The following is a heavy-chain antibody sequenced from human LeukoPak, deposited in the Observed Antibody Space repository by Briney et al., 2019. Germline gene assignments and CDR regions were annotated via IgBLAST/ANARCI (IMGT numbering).Heavy chain of an antibody. Sequence: GGSLRLSCEASGFTFDTYTVNWVRQAPGKGLEWVSSIASDTTYMEYADSVKGRFTVSRGNAKNSVFLEMKSLRADDTAIYFCARDYYDSSASATFDYWGRGTLVTVSS. CDR1: GFTFDTYT. D-gene: IGHD3-22*01. CDR3: ARDYYDSSASATFDY. CDR2: IASDTTYM. V-gene: IGHV3-21*06. J-gene: IGHJ4*02.